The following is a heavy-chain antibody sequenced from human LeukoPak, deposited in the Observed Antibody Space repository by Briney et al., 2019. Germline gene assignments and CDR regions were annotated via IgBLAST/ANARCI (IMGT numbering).Heavy chain of an antibody. V-gene: IGHV3-7*01. J-gene: IGHJ4*02. CDR2: MNQDGSDT. CDR1: GFTFSNYW. CDR3: VRDLTCCGGDCF. Sequence: PGGSLRLSCAASGFTFSNYWMSWVRQAPGKGLEWVANMNQDGSDTYYVASVKGRFTISRDNAKNSIYLQMNSLRADDTAVYYCVRDLTCCGGDCFWGQGTLVTVSS. D-gene: IGHD2-21*01.